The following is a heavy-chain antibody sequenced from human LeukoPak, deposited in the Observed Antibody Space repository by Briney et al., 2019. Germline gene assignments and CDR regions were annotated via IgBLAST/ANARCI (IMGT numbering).Heavy chain of an antibody. CDR2: IIPIFGTA. D-gene: IGHD2-2*01. J-gene: IGHJ6*03. CDR3: ARDGSYCSSTSCYAYYYYMDV. V-gene: IGHV1-69*05. CDR1: GGTFSSYA. Sequence: SVKVSCKASGGTFSSYAISWVRQAPGQGLEWMGGIIPIFGTANYAQKFQGRVTITTDESTSTAYVELSSLRSEDTAVYYCARDGSYCSSTSCYAYYYYMDVWGKGTTVTVSS.